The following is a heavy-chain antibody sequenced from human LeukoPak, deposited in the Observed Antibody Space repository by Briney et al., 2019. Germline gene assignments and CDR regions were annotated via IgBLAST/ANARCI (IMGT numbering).Heavy chain of an antibody. Sequence: PSETLSHTCTVSGGSISSGGYYWSWIRQHPGKGLEWIGYIYYSGSTYYNPSLKSRVTISVDTSKNQFSLKLSSVTAADTAVYYCARELLWFGEPSFDYWGQGTLVTVSS. J-gene: IGHJ4*02. CDR3: ARELLWFGEPSFDY. CDR1: GGSISSGGYY. CDR2: IYYSGST. V-gene: IGHV4-31*03. D-gene: IGHD3-10*01.